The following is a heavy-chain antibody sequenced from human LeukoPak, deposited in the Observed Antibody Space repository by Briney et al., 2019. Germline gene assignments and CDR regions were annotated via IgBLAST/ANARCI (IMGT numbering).Heavy chain of an antibody. CDR1: AYTCTSYG. V-gene: IGHV1-18*01. Sequence: ASEKPSCKASAYTCTSYGVSWVQQSPGQGLEWKGWISAYNGNTNYAQKLQGRVTMTTDTSTSTAYMELRSLRSDDTAVYYCARDRSLGELSLDYWGQGTLVIVSS. CDR3: ARDRSLGELSLDY. J-gene: IGHJ4*02. D-gene: IGHD3-10*01. CDR2: ISAYNGNT.